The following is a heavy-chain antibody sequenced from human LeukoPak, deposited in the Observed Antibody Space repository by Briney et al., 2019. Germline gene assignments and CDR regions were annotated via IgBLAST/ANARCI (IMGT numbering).Heavy chain of an antibody. J-gene: IGHJ4*02. V-gene: IGHV1-69*13. Sequence: SVKVSCKASGGTFSSYAISWMRQAPGQGLEWMGGIIPIFGTANYAQKFQGRVTITADESTSTAYMELSSLRSEDTAVYYCARGGGYCSGGSCQLDYWGQGTLVTVSS. CDR1: GGTFSSYA. CDR3: ARGGGYCSGGSCQLDY. CDR2: IIPIFGTA. D-gene: IGHD2-15*01.